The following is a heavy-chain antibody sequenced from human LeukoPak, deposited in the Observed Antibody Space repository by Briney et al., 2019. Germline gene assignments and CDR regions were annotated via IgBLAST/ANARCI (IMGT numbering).Heavy chain of an antibody. D-gene: IGHD6-13*01. CDR1: GGTFSGYY. CDR2: INHSGST. CDR3: ARGGHSSSWYRDAFDI. V-gene: IGHV4-34*01. Sequence: SETLSVTCAVYGGTFSGYYWSWIRQPPGKGLEWIGEINHSGSTNYNPSLKSRVTISVDTSKNQFSLKLSSVTAADTAVYYCARGGHSSSWYRDAFDIWGQGTMVTVSS. J-gene: IGHJ3*02.